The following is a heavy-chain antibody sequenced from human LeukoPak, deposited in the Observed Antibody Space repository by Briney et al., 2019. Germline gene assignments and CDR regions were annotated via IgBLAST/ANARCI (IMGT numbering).Heavy chain of an antibody. CDR1: GYTFTGYY. CDR3: ARVDFWSGYYPTFDY. CDR2: INPNSGGT. V-gene: IGHV1-2*02. J-gene: IGHJ4*02. D-gene: IGHD3-3*01. Sequence: ASVKVSCKASGYTFTGYYMHWVRQAPGQGLEWMGWINPNSGGTNYAQKFQGRVTTTRDTSISTAYMELSRLRSDDTAVYYCARVDFWSGYYPTFDYWGQGTLVTVSS.